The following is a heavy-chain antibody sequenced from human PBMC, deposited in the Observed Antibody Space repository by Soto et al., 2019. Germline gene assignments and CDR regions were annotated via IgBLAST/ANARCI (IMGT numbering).Heavy chain of an antibody. CDR2: ISAYNGNT. Sequence: ASVKVSCKASGYTFTSYGISWVRQAPGQGLEWMGWISAYNGNTNYAQKLQGRVTMTTDTSTSTAYMELRSLRSDDTAVYYCARLGGVVPAANSYYYYGMDVWGQGTTVTVSS. D-gene: IGHD2-2*01. CDR3: ARLGGVVPAANSYYYYGMDV. CDR1: GYTFTSYG. J-gene: IGHJ6*02. V-gene: IGHV1-18*04.